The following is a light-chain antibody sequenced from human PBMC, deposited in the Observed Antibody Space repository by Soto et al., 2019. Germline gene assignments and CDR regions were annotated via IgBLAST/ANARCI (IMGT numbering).Light chain of an antibody. V-gene: IGKV1-39*01. CDR2: AAS. J-gene: IGKJ3*01. CDR3: QQSYSTPIT. Sequence: DIQMTQSPSSLSASVGDRVTITCRASQSISSYLNWYQQKPGKAPKLLIYAASSLQSGVPSRFSGSGSGTDFTLTISSLQPEDFETYYCQQSYSTPITFGPGTKVDI. CDR1: QSISSY.